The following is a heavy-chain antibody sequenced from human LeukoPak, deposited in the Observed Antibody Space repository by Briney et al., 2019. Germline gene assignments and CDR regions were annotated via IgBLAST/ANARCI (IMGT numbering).Heavy chain of an antibody. CDR2: ISPSTSTI. CDR3: ANVAFYYTSGTYI. V-gene: IGHV3-48*02. J-gene: IGHJ4*02. D-gene: IGHD3-10*01. CDR1: GFSFSSYS. Sequence: GGSLRLSCAASGFSFSSYSMNWVRQAPGKGLEWISSISPSTSTIYYADSVKGRFTISRDNSKNTLYLQMNSLRDEDTAKYYCANVAFYYTSGTYIWGQGTLVTVSS.